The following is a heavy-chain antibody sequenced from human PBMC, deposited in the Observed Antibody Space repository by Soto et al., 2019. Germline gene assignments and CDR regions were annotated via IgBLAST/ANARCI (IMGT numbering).Heavy chain of an antibody. D-gene: IGHD2-21*01. V-gene: IGHV4-39*01. CDR3: VRISRYYGVGVDY. CDR2: IYYSGST. Sequence: SETLSLTCTVSGGSISSSSYYWGWIRQPPGKGLEWIGSIYYSGSTYYNPSLKSRVTISVDTSKNQFSLKLSSVTAADTAVYYCVRISRYYGVGVDYWGQGTLVTVSS. CDR1: GGSISSSSYY. J-gene: IGHJ4*02.